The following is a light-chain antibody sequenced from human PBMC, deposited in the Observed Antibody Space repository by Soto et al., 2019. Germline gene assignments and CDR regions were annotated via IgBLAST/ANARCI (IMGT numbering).Light chain of an antibody. CDR3: SLFTSSNTWV. CDR1: SSDVGGYNS. J-gene: IGLJ3*02. Sequence: QSALTQPASVSGSPGQSITISCTGTSSDVGGYNSVCWHQQHPGKAPKLMIYEVRNRPSGVSDRFSASKSGNTASLTISGLQADDEADYYCSLFTSSNTWVFGGGTKLTVL. V-gene: IGLV2-14*01. CDR2: EVR.